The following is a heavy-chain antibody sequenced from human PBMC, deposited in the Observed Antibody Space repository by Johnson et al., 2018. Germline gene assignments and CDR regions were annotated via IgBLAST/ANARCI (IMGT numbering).Heavy chain of an antibody. CDR1: GFTFSSYD. D-gene: IGHD4-23*01. Sequence: VQLVQSGGGLVQPGGSLRLSCAASGFTFSSYDMHWVRQATGKGLEWVSAIGTAGDTYYPGSVKGRFTISRENAKNSLYLQMNSLRAGDRAVSYCARDIDGGNAFDIWGQGTMVTVSS. CDR2: IGTAGDT. J-gene: IGHJ3*02. V-gene: IGHV3-13*01. CDR3: ARDIDGGNAFDI.